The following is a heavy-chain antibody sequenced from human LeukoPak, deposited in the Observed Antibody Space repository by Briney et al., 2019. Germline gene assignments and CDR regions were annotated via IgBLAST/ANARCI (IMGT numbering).Heavy chain of an antibody. D-gene: IGHD3-22*01. CDR3: ARAPSGYYYDSSGYYYSPPSYFDY. J-gene: IGHJ4*02. V-gene: IGHV3-7*01. CDR2: IKQDGSEK. Sequence: GGSLRLSCAASGFTFSSYWMSWVRQAPGKGLEWVANIKQDGSEKYYVDSVKGRFTTPRDNAKNSLYLQMTSLRAEDTAVYYCARAPSGYYYDSSGYYYSPPSYFDYWGQGTLVTVSS. CDR1: GFTFSSYW.